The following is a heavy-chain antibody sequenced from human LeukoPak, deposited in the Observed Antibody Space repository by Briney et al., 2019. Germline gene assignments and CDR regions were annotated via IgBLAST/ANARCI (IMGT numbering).Heavy chain of an antibody. J-gene: IGHJ4*02. D-gene: IGHD6-13*01. V-gene: IGHV4-61*01. Sequence: SETLSLTCTVSGGSVSSGSYYWSWIRQPPGKGLEWIGYIYYSGSTNYNPSLKSRVTISVDTSKNQFSLKLSSVTAADTAVYYCARWRSSWETCDYWGQGTLVTVSS. CDR2: IYYSGST. CDR1: GGSVSSGSYY. CDR3: ARWRSSWETCDY.